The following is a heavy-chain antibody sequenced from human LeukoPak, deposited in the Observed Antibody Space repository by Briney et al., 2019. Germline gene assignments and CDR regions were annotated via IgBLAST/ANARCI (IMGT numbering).Heavy chain of an antibody. Sequence: GGSLRLSCAASGFTFSSYAIHWVRQAPGKGLEWVAVISHDGYHEHYADSVKGRFTLSRDNSKNTVFLQMNSLRAEDTAVYYCAREARTSPVDAFDIWGQGTMVTVSS. CDR3: AREARTSPVDAFDI. CDR1: GFTFSSYA. V-gene: IGHV3-30*04. CDR2: ISHDGYHE. J-gene: IGHJ3*02. D-gene: IGHD6-6*01.